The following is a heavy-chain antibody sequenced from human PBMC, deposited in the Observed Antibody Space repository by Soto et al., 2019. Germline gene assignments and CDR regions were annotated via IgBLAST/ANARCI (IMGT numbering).Heavy chain of an antibody. V-gene: IGHV3-48*01. Sequence: EVQLVESGGGLVQPGGSLRLSCAASGFTFSSYSMNWVRQAPGKGLEWVSYISSSSSTIYYADSVKGRFTISRDNAKSSLYMQMNSLRAEDTAVYYWARQLRRMAQIAWFDPWGQGTLVTVAS. CDR3: ARQLRRMAQIAWFDP. J-gene: IGHJ5*02. CDR2: ISSSSSTI. D-gene: IGHD6-6*01. CDR1: GFTFSSYS.